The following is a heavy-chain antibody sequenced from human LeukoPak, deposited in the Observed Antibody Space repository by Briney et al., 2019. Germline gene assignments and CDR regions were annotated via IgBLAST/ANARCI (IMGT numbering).Heavy chain of an antibody. Sequence: PSETLSLTCTVSGGSISSGNYYWSWIRQPAGRGLEWIGRIYTSGSTTYNPSLKSRVTISVDTSKNQFSLKVISVTAADTAVYYCVKDLLGWSSPRWGQGTMVTVSS. CDR1: GGSISSGNYY. CDR3: VKDLLGWSSPR. D-gene: IGHD3-3*01. J-gene: IGHJ3*01. CDR2: IYTSGST. V-gene: IGHV4-61*02.